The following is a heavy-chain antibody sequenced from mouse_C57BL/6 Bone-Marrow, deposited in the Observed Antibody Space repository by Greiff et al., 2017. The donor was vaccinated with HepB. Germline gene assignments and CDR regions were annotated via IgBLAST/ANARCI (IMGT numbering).Heavy chain of an antibody. J-gene: IGHJ3*01. CDR2: INPNNGGT. CDR1: GYTFTDYY. V-gene: IGHV1-26*01. D-gene: IGHD4-1*01. Sequence: VQLQQSGPELVKPGASVKISCKASGYTFTDYYMNWVKQSHGKSLEWIGDINPNNGGTSYNQKFKGKATLTVDKSSSTAYMELRSLTSEDSAVYYCARSGSFAYWGQGTLVTVSA. CDR3: ARSGSFAY.